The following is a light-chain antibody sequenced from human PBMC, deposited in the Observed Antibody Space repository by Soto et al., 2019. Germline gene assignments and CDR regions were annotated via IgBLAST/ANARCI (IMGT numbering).Light chain of an antibody. J-gene: IGKJ5*01. CDR2: LAS. Sequence: DIQMTPSPSSLSALVGDRVTITCRASQTISKYLDWYQQRPGKAPKLQIYLASSLQSGGPSRLGGSGSGTDFTLTISSLQPEDSATYYCQQSYGPPITFGQGTLLDIK. CDR3: QQSYGPPIT. CDR1: QTISKY. V-gene: IGKV1-39*01.